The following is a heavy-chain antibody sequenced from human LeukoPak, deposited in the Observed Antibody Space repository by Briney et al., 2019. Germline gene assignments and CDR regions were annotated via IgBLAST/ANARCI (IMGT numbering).Heavy chain of an antibody. D-gene: IGHD2-2*01. J-gene: IGHJ6*02. Sequence: GGSLRLSCAASGFTVSSNYMSWVRQAPGKGLEWVSVIYSGGSTYYADSVKGRFTISRDNSKNTLYLQMNSLRAEDTAVYYCARCSSTSWGYYYYGMDVWGQGTTVTVSS. CDR1: GFTVSSNY. CDR3: ARCSSTSWGYYYYGMDV. V-gene: IGHV3-66*01. CDR2: IYSGGST.